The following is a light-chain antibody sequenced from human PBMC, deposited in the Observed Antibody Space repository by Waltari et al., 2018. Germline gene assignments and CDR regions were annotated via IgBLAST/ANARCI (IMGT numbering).Light chain of an antibody. Sequence: ELVMTQSPATMSVSPGERATTSCRASQSVSSNLAWDQQKPGQAPRLLTYGASTRATGIPARFSGSGSGTEFTLTISSLQSEDFAVYYCQQYNNWPPITFGQGTRLEIK. V-gene: IGKV3-15*01. CDR3: QQYNNWPPIT. CDR1: QSVSSN. J-gene: IGKJ5*01. CDR2: GAS.